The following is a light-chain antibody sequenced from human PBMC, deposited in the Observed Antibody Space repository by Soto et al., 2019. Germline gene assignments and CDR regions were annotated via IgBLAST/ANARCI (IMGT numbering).Light chain of an antibody. CDR2: EGS. J-gene: IGLJ1*01. CDR1: SSDVGTYNL. CDR3: FSYAGSSSYV. V-gene: IGLV2-23*01. Sequence: QSALTQPASVSGSPGQSITISCTGTSSDVGTYNLVSWYQQHPGKAPKVMIYEGSKRPSGVSNRFSGSKSGNTASLTISGLQAEDEADYYCFSYAGSSSYVFGTGTKVTVL.